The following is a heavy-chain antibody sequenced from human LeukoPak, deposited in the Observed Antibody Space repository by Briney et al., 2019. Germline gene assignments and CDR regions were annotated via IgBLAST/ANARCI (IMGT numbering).Heavy chain of an antibody. D-gene: IGHD4-23*01. V-gene: IGHV4-39*07. CDR2: IYRTGGT. CDR1: GGSISSSSYY. Sequence: SETLSLTCTVSGGSISSSSYYWGWIRQPPGKGLEWVGEIYRTGGTNYNPSLKSRLTISVDKSKNQYSLQLTSVTVADTAVYYCASARWDYWGQGSLVTVSS. CDR3: ASARWDY. J-gene: IGHJ4*02.